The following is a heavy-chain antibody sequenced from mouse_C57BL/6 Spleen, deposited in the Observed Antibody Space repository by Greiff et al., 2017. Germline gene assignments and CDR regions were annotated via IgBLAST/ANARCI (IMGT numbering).Heavy chain of an antibody. Sequence: EVQLQQSGPELVKPGASVKIPCKASGYTFTDYNMDWVKQSHGKGLEWIGDINPNNGGTIYNQKFKGKATLTVDTSSSTAYMELRSLTSEDTAVYYCARGGLRFHYYAMDYWGQGTSVTVSS. CDR3: ARGGLRFHYYAMDY. V-gene: IGHV1-18*01. CDR1: GYTFTDYN. D-gene: IGHD3-2*02. CDR2: INPNNGGT. J-gene: IGHJ4*01.